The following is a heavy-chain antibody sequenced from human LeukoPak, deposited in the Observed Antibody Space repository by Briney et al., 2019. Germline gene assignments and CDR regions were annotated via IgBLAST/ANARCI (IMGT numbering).Heavy chain of an antibody. CDR2: IIHNGSR. CDR1: GDSFSGYY. J-gene: IGHJ1*01. D-gene: IGHD2-15*01. V-gene: IGHV4-34*01. CDR3: VRGFCRGDSCYSAEYFQH. Sequence: KPSETLSLTCDVYGDSFSGYYWTWIRQTPEKGLVWIGEIIHNGSRSVNPSLESRVTISVDTSKNQFSLKLTSVTAADTSVYYCVRGFCRGDSCYSAEYFQHWGQGNLVTVSS.